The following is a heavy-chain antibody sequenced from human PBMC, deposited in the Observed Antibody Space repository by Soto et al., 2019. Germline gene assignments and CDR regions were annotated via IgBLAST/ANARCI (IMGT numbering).Heavy chain of an antibody. V-gene: IGHV3-21*01. CDR3: ARDYCSSTSCYQYYYYYGMDV. Sequence: PGGSLRLSCAASGFTFSSYSMNWVRQAPGKGLEWVSSISSSSSYIYYADSVKGRFTISRDNAKNSLYLQMNSLRAEGTAVYYCARDYCSSTSCYQYYYYYGMDVWGQGTTVTVSS. CDR1: GFTFSSYS. CDR2: ISSSSSYI. J-gene: IGHJ6*02. D-gene: IGHD2-2*01.